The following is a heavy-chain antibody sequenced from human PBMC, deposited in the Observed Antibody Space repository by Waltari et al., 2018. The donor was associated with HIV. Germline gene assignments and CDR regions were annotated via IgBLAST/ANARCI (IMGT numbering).Heavy chain of an antibody. CDR3: ARDLTYSYEQIDY. CDR2: IWDDGSNY. CDR1: GFPFGTPG. Sequence: QVQRVESGGGVVQPGRSLRLSCAASGFPFGTPGMPWVRQGPGKGLGWVAVIWDDGSNYSYADSVKGRFTISRENSKNTLYLQMNSLRAEDSAVYYCARDLTYSYEQIDYWGQGTQVTVSS. V-gene: IGHV3-33*01. J-gene: IGHJ4*02. D-gene: IGHD3-3*01.